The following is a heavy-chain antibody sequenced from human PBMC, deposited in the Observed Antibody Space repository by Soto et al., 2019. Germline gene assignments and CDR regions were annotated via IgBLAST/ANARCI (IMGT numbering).Heavy chain of an antibody. Sequence: QVQLQESGPGLVKPSQTLPLTCTVSGGSISSLDYYWSWIRQPPGKGLEWIGYIYYSGSTYYNPSLTSRVTISVDTSKTQCSLKLNSVAAADKAVYYCARGAPQTSLTSFDCWGQGTLVTVSS. V-gene: IGHV4-30-4*01. CDR1: GGSISSLDYY. J-gene: IGHJ4*02. CDR2: IYYSGST. CDR3: ARGAPQTSLTSFDC.